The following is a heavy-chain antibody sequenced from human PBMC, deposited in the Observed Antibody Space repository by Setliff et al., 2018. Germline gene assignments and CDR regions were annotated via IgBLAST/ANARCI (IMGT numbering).Heavy chain of an antibody. Sequence: SCKASGFTFSSYAMSWVRQAPGKGLEWVSAISGSGGSTYYADSVKGRFTISRDNSKNTLYLQMNSLRGEDTAVYYCAKDTGYYFDYWGQGTLVTVSS. V-gene: IGHV3-23*01. CDR2: ISGSGGST. J-gene: IGHJ4*02. CDR3: AKDTGYYFDY. D-gene: IGHD4-4*01. CDR1: GFTFSSYA.